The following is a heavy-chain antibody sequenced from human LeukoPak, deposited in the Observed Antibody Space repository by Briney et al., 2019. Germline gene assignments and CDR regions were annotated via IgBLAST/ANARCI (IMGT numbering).Heavy chain of an antibody. CDR1: GFTFSSYA. V-gene: IGHV3-23*01. Sequence: PGGSLRLSCAASGFTFSSYAMSWVRQAPGKGLEWVSAISGSGGSTYYADSVKGRFTISRDNSKNTLYLQMNSLRAEDTAVYYCAQLAWYSGSYIGGSLGYFDYWGQGTLVTVSS. CDR3: AQLAWYSGSYIGGSLGYFDY. CDR2: ISGSGGST. J-gene: IGHJ4*02. D-gene: IGHD1-26*01.